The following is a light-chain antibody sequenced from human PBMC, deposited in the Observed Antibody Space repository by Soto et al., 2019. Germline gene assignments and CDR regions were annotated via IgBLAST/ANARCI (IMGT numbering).Light chain of an antibody. CDR2: GAS. V-gene: IGKV3-20*01. J-gene: IGKJ5*01. CDR3: QQYDDSIT. Sequence: EIVLTQSPDTLSLSPGERATLSCRASQSVSSNYLAWYQQKPGRAPRLLIYGASNRATGIPDKFSGSGSGTDFTLNISRLEPEVFAVFYCQQYDDSITFGEGTRLEIE. CDR1: QSVSSNY.